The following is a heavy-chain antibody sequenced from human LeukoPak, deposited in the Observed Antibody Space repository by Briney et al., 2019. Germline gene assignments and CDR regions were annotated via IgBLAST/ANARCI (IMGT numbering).Heavy chain of an antibody. CDR1: GFVFSNYD. V-gene: IGHV3-30*03. D-gene: IGHD1-1*01. J-gene: IGHJ4*02. Sequence: GGSLRPSCAASGFVFSNYDVHWVRQAPGEGLEWLAYNSKDGGSNFYADSVKGRFTISRDNAKNSLYLQMNSLRAEDTAVYYCATATAGFDYWGQGTLVTVSS. CDR2: NSKDGGSN. CDR3: ATATAGFDY.